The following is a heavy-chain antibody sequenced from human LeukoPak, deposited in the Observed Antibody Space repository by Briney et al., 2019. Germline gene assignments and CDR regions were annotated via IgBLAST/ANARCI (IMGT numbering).Heavy chain of an antibody. Sequence: GGSLRLSCAASGFTVSSNYMSWVRQAPGKGLEWVSVIYSGGSTYYADSVKGRFTISRDNSKNTLYLQMNSLRAEDTAVYYCARDAYCGGDCYSSYWGQGTLVTVSS. V-gene: IGHV3-66*01. CDR2: IYSGGST. J-gene: IGHJ4*02. D-gene: IGHD2-21*02. CDR1: GFTVSSNY. CDR3: ARDAYCGGDCYSSY.